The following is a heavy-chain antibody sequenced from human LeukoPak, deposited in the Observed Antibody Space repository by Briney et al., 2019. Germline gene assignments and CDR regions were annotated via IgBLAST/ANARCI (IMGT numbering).Heavy chain of an antibody. CDR2: ISGPSSHT. D-gene: IGHD6-19*01. J-gene: IGHJ4*02. CDR3: AKQVSGQWLTPDSG. CDR1: GFTFSGFA. V-gene: IGHV3-23*01. Sequence: EGSLRLSCVASGFTFSGFAIIWVRQAPGKGLQWVSAISGPSSHTYYADSVRGRFTISRDNSRNTLYLQMNSLTVEDTAVYYCAKQVSGQWLTPDSGWGQGTLVTVSS.